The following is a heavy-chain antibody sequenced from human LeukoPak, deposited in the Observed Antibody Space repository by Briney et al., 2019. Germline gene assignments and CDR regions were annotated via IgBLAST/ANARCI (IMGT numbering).Heavy chain of an antibody. V-gene: IGHV4-59*01. CDR2: IYHSGST. CDR3: ARQNYDILTGYQLIDY. CDR1: GGSISSYY. Sequence: SETLSLTCTVSGGSISSYYWSWIRQPPGKGLEWIGYIYHSGSTNYNPSLKSRVTISVDTSKNQFSLKLSSVTAADTAVYYCARQNYDILTGYQLIDYWGQGTLVTVSS. D-gene: IGHD3-9*01. J-gene: IGHJ4*02.